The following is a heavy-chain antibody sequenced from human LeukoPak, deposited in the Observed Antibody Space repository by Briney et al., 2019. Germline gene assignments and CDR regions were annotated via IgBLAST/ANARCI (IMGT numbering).Heavy chain of an antibody. CDR2: ISYDGSNK. D-gene: IGHD1-14*01. Sequence: GRSLRLSCAASGFTFSSYGMHWVRQAPGKGLEWVAVISYDGSNKYYADSVKGRFTISRDNSKNTLYLQMNSLRAEDTAVYYCAKPGLRSYFDYWGQGTLVSVSS. V-gene: IGHV3-30*18. CDR1: GFTFSSYG. CDR3: AKPGLRSYFDY. J-gene: IGHJ4*02.